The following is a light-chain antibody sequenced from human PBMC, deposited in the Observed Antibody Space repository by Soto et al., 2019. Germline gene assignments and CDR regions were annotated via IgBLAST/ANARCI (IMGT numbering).Light chain of an antibody. CDR1: QSVSRTY. CDR2: ATS. J-gene: IGKJ3*01. Sequence: EIVLTQSPGTLSLSPGERATLSCRASQSVSRTYLAWYQQKPVQAPRLLIYATSSRATGIPDRFSGSGSGTDFTLTISRLEPEDFAVYSCQQYGGSPLFTFGPGTRVDFK. V-gene: IGKV3-20*01. CDR3: QQYGGSPLFT.